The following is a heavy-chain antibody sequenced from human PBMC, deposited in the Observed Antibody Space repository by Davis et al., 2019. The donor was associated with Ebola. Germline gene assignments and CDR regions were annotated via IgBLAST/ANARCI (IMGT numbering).Heavy chain of an antibody. CDR1: GFTVSGNY. Sequence: GGSLRLSCAASGFTVSGNYMSWVRQAPGKGLEWVSVIYSGGSTYYADSVKGRFTISRDNSKNTLYLQMNSLRAEDTAVYYCARDALYDFWSGPLYGMDVWGQGTTVTVSS. J-gene: IGHJ6*02. V-gene: IGHV3-66*01. D-gene: IGHD3-3*01. CDR2: IYSGGST. CDR3: ARDALYDFWSGPLYGMDV.